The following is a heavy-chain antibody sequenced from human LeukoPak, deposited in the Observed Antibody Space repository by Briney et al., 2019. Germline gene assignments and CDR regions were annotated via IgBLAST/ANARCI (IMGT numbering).Heavy chain of an antibody. CDR3: ARAAYYYGSGSYYMENHFDY. CDR2: IYYSGST. Sequence: SETLSLTCTVSGGSTSSSSYYWGWIRQPPGKGLEWIGSIYYSGSTYYNPSLKSRVTISVDTSKNQFSLKLSSVTAADTAVYYCARAAYYYGSGSYYMENHFDYWGQGTLVTVSS. CDR1: GGSTSSSSYY. D-gene: IGHD3-10*01. J-gene: IGHJ4*02. V-gene: IGHV4-39*07.